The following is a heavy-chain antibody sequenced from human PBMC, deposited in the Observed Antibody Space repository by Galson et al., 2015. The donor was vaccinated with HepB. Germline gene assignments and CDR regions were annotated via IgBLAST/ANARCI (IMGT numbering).Heavy chain of an antibody. CDR2: IKSETGAGTT. V-gene: IGHV3-15*01. D-gene: IGHD3-22*01. CDR1: GLTFSNAW. CDR3: TTGVYDSGGVDY. J-gene: IGHJ4*02. Sequence: SLRLSCAASGLTFSNAWMNWVRQAPGKGLEWVGRIKSETGAGTTDYAAPVKGRFTLSRDDSKNTLYLQMNSLKTEDTAVYYCTTGVYDSGGVDYWGQGTLVTVSS.